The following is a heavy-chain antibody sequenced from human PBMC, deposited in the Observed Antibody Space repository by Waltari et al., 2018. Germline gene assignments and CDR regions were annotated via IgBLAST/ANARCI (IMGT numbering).Heavy chain of an antibody. CDR1: Y. Sequence: YMHWVRQAPGQGLEWMGWINPNSGGTNYAQNFHGMVTMTMYTSISTAYMELSRLRSDDTAVYYCARAPLDPALSWYFDLGGRGNRGTVS. D-gene: IGHD5-18*01. J-gene: IGHJ2*01. CDR3: ARAPLDPALSWYFDL. V-gene: IGHV1-2*02. CDR2: INPNSGGT.